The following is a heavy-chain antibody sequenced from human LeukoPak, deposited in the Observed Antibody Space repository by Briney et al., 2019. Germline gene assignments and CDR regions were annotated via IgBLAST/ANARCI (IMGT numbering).Heavy chain of an antibody. V-gene: IGHV1-2*02. CDR1: GYTFTDWY. Sequence: GASVKVSCKTSGYTFTDWYIHWVRQAPGQGLEWMAWINPKSGATNYAQQFQGSVTVTRDTSISTVYMDLSSLRSDDTAVYYCARVRPITGIGYWGQGTLITVSS. J-gene: IGHJ4*02. D-gene: IGHD1-20*01. CDR2: INPKSGAT. CDR3: ARVRPITGIGY.